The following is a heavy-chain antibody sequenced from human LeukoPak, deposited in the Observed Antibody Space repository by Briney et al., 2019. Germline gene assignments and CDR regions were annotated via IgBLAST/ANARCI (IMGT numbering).Heavy chain of an antibody. CDR3: ARGRYCSSTSCYGHYYYGMDV. Sequence: HAGGSLRLSCAASGFTFSTSWMNWIRQAPGKGPEWVANLNHDGSEKYYVDSVKGRFIISRDNAKNSLSLQMNSLRAEDTAVYYCARGRYCSSTSCYGHYYYGMDVWGQGTTVTVSS. J-gene: IGHJ6*02. CDR2: LNHDGSEK. CDR1: GFTFSTSW. V-gene: IGHV3-7*01. D-gene: IGHD2-2*01.